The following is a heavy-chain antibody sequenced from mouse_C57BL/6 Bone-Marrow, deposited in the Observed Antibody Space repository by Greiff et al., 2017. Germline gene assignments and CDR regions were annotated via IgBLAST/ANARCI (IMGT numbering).Heavy chain of an antibody. CDR3: ARPYGAWFAY. CDR2: IHPNSGST. V-gene: IGHV1-64*01. Sequence: QVQLQQPGAELVKPGASVKLSCKAYGYTFTSYWMHWVKQRPGQGLEWIGMIHPNSGSTNYNEKFKSKATLTVDKSSSTAYMQLSSLTSEDSAVYYCARPYGAWFAYWGQGTLVTVSA. J-gene: IGHJ3*01. D-gene: IGHD1-1*01. CDR1: GYTFTSYW.